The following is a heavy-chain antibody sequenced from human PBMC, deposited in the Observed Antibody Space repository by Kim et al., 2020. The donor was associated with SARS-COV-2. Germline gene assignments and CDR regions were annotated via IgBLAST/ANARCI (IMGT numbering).Heavy chain of an antibody. V-gene: IGHV4-59*01. CDR2: IYYSGST. J-gene: IGHJ6*02. CDR1: GGSISSYY. Sequence: SETLSLTCTVSGGSISSYYWSWIRQPPGKGLEWIGYIYYSGSTNYNPSLKSRVTISVDTSKNQFSLKLSSVTAADTAVYYCARDRKELWFGELYYYYGMDVWGQGTTVTVSS. D-gene: IGHD3-10*01. CDR3: ARDRKELWFGELYYYYGMDV.